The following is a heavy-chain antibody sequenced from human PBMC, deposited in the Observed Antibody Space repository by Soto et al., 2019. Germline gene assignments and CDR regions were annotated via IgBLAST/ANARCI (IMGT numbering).Heavy chain of an antibody. J-gene: IGHJ6*02. V-gene: IGHV4-31*03. CDR1: GGSISSGGYY. Sequence: LSLTCTVSGGSISSGGYYWSWIRQHPGKGLEWIRYIYYSGSTYYNPSLKSRVTISVDTSKNQFSLKLSSVTAADTAVYYCARVMPGLYYYGMDVWGQGTTVNVS. D-gene: IGHD2-2*01. CDR3: ARVMPGLYYYGMDV. CDR2: IYYSGST.